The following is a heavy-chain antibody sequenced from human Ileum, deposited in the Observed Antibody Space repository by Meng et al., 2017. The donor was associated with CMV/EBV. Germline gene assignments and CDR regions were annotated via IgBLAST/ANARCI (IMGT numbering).Heavy chain of an antibody. D-gene: IGHD2-2*01. CDR2: INPNSGGT. Sequence: FTGYYMHWVRQAPGQGLEWMGWINPNSGGTNYAQKFQGRVTMTRDTSISTAYMELSRLRSDDTAVYYCARDHSDCSSTSCYLRGMDVWGQGTTVTVSS. V-gene: IGHV1-2*02. CDR3: ARDHSDCSSTSCYLRGMDV. J-gene: IGHJ6*02. CDR1: FTGYY.